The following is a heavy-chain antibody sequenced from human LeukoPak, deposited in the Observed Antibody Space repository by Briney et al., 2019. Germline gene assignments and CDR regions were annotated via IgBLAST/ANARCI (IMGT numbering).Heavy chain of an antibody. V-gene: IGHV4-34*01. CDR2: INHSGST. CDR1: GGSFSGYY. D-gene: IGHD4-23*01. Sequence: PSETLSLTCAVYGGSFSGYYWSWIRQLPGKGLEWIGEINHSGSTNYNPSLKSRVTISVDTSKNQFSLKLSSVTAADTAVYYCASQEVLGGGNSGSPFDYWGQGTLVTVSS. CDR3: ASQEVLGGGNSGSPFDY. J-gene: IGHJ4*02.